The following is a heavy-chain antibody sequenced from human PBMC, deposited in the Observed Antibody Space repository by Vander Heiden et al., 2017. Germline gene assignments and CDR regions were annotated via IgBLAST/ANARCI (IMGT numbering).Heavy chain of an antibody. CDR1: GFTFSSYA. CDR2: ISYDGSNK. D-gene: IGHD2-8*01. V-gene: IGHV3-30-3*01. CDR3: ARKMAHRLNYYYYGMDV. J-gene: IGHJ6*02. Sequence: QVQLVESGGGVVQPGRSLRLSCAASGFTFSSYAMHWVRQAPGKGLEWVAVISYDGSNKYYADSVKGRFTISRDNSKNTLYLQMNSLRAEDTAVYYCARKMAHRLNYYYYGMDVWGQGTTVTVSS.